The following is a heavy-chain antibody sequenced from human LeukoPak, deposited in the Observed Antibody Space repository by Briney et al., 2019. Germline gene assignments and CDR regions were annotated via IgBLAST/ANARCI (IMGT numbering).Heavy chain of an antibody. CDR3: ARVGGSCITGVCYSNYFYYGMDV. CDR2: MSLRGST. V-gene: IGHV4-61*08. CDR1: GGSISSGGYS. D-gene: IGHD2-8*01. J-gene: IGHJ6*02. Sequence: SETLSLTCALSGGSISSGGYSWSWIRQPPGRGLEWIGYMSLRGSTSYDPSLKSRVTISVDTSKNQFSVKLTSVTAADTAVYYCARVGGSCITGVCYSNYFYYGMDVWGQGATVTVSS.